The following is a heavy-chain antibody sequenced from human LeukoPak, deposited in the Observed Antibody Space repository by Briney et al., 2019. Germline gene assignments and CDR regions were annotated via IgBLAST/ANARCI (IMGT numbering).Heavy chain of an antibody. D-gene: IGHD6-13*01. CDR1: GFTFSSYW. Sequence: GGSLRLSCAASGFTFSSYWMSWVRQAPGKGLEWVANIKQDGSEKYYVDSVKGRFTISRDNAKNSLYLQMNSLRAEDTAGYYCVKDRCSWLIYFDYWCPGTLVTGSS. CDR2: IKQDGSEK. V-gene: IGHV3-7*01. CDR3: VKDRCSWLIYFDY. J-gene: IGHJ4*02.